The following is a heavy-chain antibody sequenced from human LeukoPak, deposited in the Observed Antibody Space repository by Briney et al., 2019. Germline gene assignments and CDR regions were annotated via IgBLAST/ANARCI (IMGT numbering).Heavy chain of an antibody. CDR2: IWYGGSNK. CDR1: GFTFSSYG. V-gene: IGHV3-33*01. J-gene: IGHJ4*02. D-gene: IGHD6-19*01. Sequence: GRSLRLSCAASGFTFSSYGMHWVRQAPGKGLEWVAVIWYGGSNKYYADSVKGRFTISRDNSKNTLYLQMNSLRAEDTAVYYCATGGGGGWSPLDYWGQGTLVTVSS. CDR3: ATGGGGGWSPLDY.